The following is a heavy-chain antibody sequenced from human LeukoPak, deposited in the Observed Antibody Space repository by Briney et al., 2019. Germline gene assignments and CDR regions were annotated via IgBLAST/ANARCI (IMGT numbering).Heavy chain of an antibody. J-gene: IGHJ4*02. CDR2: ISPKSGDT. Sequence: ASVKVSCKASGYSFTDNYIHWVRQAPGQGLEWMGWISPKSGDTNYAQKFQGRVTMTRDTSISTAYMEVSSLRSDDTAVHYCANAPPGGPFDYWGQGTLVTVSS. CDR1: GYSFTDNY. V-gene: IGHV1-2*02. CDR3: ANAPPGGPFDY. D-gene: IGHD1-14*01.